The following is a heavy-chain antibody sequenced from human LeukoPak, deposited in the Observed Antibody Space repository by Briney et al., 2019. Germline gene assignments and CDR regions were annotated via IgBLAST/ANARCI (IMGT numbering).Heavy chain of an antibody. CDR1: GYAFIGYY. V-gene: IGHV1-2*02. CDR3: ARDSGWGNYRSVDYFDY. J-gene: IGHJ4*02. Sequence: ASVKVSCKASGYAFIGYYIHWVRQAPGQGLEWLGSIFPNAGDTRYAQKFQGRVTTTRDTSISTASMELRRLKSDDSAVYYCARDSGWGNYRSVDYFDYWGQGTLVTVSS. D-gene: IGHD3-16*02. CDR2: IFPNAGDT.